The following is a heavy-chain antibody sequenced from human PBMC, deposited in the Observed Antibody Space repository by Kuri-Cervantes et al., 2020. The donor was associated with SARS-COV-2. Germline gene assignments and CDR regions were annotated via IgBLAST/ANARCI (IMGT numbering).Heavy chain of an antibody. Sequence: SQILSLTCCVYGGSFRGYYWSWGRQPPGKGLEWIGEINHSGSTNYNPSLKSRVTITVDTSKNQFSLKLSSVTAADTAVYYCARGRRIVVVPAASPPTLSPFDIWGQGTMVTVSS. V-gene: IGHV4-34*01. CDR1: GGSFRGYY. CDR3: ARGRRIVVVPAASPPTLSPFDI. J-gene: IGHJ3*02. CDR2: INHSGST. D-gene: IGHD2-2*01.